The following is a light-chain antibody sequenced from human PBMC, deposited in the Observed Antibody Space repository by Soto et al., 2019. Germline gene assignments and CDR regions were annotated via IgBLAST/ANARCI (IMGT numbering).Light chain of an antibody. CDR1: SSDVGDYDF. J-gene: IGLJ7*01. V-gene: IGLV2-11*01. Sequence: QSALTQPPSVSGSPGQSVTISCTGTSSDVGDYDFVSWYHQHPGKVPKVIIYDVSERPSGVPDRFSGSKSGNTASLAVSGLQAEDGDVYYCCSYAGGHTCVFCGGTQLTVL. CDR2: DVS. CDR3: CSYAGGHTCV.